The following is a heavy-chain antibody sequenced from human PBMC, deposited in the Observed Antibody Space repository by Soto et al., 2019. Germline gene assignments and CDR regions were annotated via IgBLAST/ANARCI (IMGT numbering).Heavy chain of an antibody. V-gene: IGHV4-39*01. Sequence: SETLSLTCNVSGNSMTSSSYYWGWIRQPPGKGLEWIGSVYYSERTSYNSGTTYYSPSLKSRVTISGDTSKRQFSLKLSSVTAADTAGYSCARHTRNQFDPWGQGTLVTVS. CDR1: GNSMTSSSYY. J-gene: IGHJ5*02. CDR3: ARHTRNQFDP. CDR2: VYYSERTSYNSGTT.